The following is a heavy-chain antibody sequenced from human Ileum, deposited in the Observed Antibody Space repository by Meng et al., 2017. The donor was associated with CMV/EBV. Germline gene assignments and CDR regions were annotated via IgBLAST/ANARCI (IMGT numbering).Heavy chain of an antibody. Sequence: GGSLRLSCAASGFTFDSYAIHWVRQAPGKGLEWVAVVSYHGTNKNYADSVKGRFTISRDNSKNTVYLQMNSLRGEDTAVYYCARDSTALPLYYFDYWGQGTRVT. J-gene: IGHJ4*02. CDR3: ARDSTALPLYYFDY. CDR2: VSYHGTNK. CDR1: GFTFDSYA. V-gene: IGHV3-30*04.